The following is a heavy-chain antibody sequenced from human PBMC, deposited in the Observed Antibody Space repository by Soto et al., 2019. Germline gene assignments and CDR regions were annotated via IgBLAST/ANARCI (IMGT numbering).Heavy chain of an antibody. V-gene: IGHV3-23*01. CDR1: GFTFSSYA. CDR3: AKVVAPGIPVAGTRGGFDY. J-gene: IGHJ4*02. CDR2: ISGGGSGT. D-gene: IGHD6-19*01. Sequence: EVQLLESGGGLVQPGGSLRLSCAASGFTFSSYAMTWVRQAPGKGLEWVSAISGGGSGTYYADSVKGRFTISRDNSKNSLYLQLNRLRAEDTAVYYCAKVVAPGIPVAGTRGGFDYWGQGTLVTVSS.